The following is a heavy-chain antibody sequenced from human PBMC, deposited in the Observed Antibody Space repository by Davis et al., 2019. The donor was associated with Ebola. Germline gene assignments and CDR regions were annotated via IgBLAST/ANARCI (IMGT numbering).Heavy chain of an antibody. Sequence: GESLKISCAASGFTFSDAWLNWVRQAPGKGLEWVGRIKSKTDGGTTDYAAPVKGRFTISRDDSKNTLYLQMNSLKTEDTAVYYCTTAAIAARQFDYWGQGTLVTVSS. CDR3: TTAAIAARQFDY. CDR1: GFTFSDAW. V-gene: IGHV3-15*07. J-gene: IGHJ4*02. D-gene: IGHD6-6*01. CDR2: IKSKTDGGTT.